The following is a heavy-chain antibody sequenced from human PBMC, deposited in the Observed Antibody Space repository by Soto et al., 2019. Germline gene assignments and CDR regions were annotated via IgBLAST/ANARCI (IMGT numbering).Heavy chain of an antibody. CDR1: GFTVSSNY. V-gene: IGHV3-66*01. CDR2: IYSGGST. D-gene: IGHD6-6*01. CDR3: ASSTPVYSSSSGFDY. Sequence: EVQVVESGGGLVQPGGSLRLSCAASGFTVSSNYMSWVRQAPGKGLEWVSIIYSGGSTYYADSVKGRFTISRDNSKNTLYLQMNNLRAEDTAVYYCASSTPVYSSSSGFDYWGQGTLVTVSS. J-gene: IGHJ4*02.